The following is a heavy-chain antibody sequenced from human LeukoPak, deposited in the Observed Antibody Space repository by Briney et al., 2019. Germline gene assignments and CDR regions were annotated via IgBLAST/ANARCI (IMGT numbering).Heavy chain of an antibody. J-gene: IGHJ5*02. CDR1: GYTFTSHY. CDR2: INPSGGST. V-gene: IGHV1-46*01. CDR3: ARDEDGGWFDP. Sequence: GASVKVSCKASGYTFTSHYMHWVRQAPGQGLEWMGIINPSGGSTSYAQKFQGRVTMTRDMSTSTVYMELSSLRSEDTAVYYCARDEDGGWFDPRGQGTLVTVSS. D-gene: IGHD2-15*01.